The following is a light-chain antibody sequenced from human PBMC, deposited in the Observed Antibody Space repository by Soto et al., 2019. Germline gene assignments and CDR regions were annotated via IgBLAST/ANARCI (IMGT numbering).Light chain of an antibody. CDR3: QQYNNWPLG. Sequence: IMMTQSPATLSVSPGERATLSCRASQSVNSKLAWYQQKPGQAPRLLMHDASTRATGIPARFSGSGSGTEFTLTISSLQSEDFAFYYCQQYNNWPLGFGGGTKVELK. CDR1: QSVNSK. J-gene: IGKJ4*01. V-gene: IGKV3-15*01. CDR2: DAS.